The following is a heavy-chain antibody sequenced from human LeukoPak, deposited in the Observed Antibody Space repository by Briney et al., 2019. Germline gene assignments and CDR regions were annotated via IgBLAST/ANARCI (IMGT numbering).Heavy chain of an antibody. V-gene: IGHV3-23*01. J-gene: IGHJ4*02. CDR3: AKDAGLPDWIDSGYDPAYYFDY. Sequence: GGSLRLSCAASGFTFSSYAMSWVRQAPGKGLEWVSAISGSGGSTYYADSVKGRFTISRDNSKNTLYLQMNSLRAEDTAVYYCAKDAGLPDWIDSGYDPAYYFDYWGQGTLVTVFS. CDR2: ISGSGGST. D-gene: IGHD5-12*01. CDR1: GFTFSSYA.